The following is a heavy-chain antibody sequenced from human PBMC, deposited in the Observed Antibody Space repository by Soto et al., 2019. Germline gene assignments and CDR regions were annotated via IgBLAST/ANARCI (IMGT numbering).Heavy chain of an antibody. V-gene: IGHV3-23*01. CDR2: ITYTGVST. J-gene: IGHJ4*02. D-gene: IGHD6-13*01. CDR1: EFSFYDSA. CDR3: AKSSVWYPYFDS. Sequence: HPGGSLRLSCAASEFSFYDSAMSWVRQAPGKGLEWVSSITYTGVSTYYADSVKGRFTISRDNSRDTLFLQMNSLRAEDTAIYYCAKSSVWYPYFDSWGQGTLVTVSS.